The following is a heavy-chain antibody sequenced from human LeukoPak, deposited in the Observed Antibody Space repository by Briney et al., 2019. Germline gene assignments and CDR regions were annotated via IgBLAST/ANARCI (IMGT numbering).Heavy chain of an antibody. V-gene: IGHV3-33*08. J-gene: IGHJ3*02. D-gene: IGHD3-10*01. Sequence: GGSLRLSCAASGFTFSAYWMHWVRQAPGKGLEWVAVIWYDGSNKYYVDSVKGRFTISRDNSKNTLYLQMNSLRAEDTAVYYCARGAYGSGTYHDFDIWGQGTMVTVS. CDR1: GFTFSAYW. CDR2: IWYDGSNK. CDR3: ARGAYGSGTYHDFDI.